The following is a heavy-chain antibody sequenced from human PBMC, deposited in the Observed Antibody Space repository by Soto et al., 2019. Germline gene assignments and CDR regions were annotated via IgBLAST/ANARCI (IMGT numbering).Heavy chain of an antibody. V-gene: IGHV4-39*01. J-gene: IGHJ5*02. Sequence: SETLSLTCTVSGGSISSSSYYWGWIRQPPGKGLEWIGSIYYSGSTYYNPSLKSRVTISVDTSKNQFSLKLSSVTAADTAVYYCARHGSALPDWFAPWGQGTLVTVSS. D-gene: IGHD2-15*01. CDR3: ARHGSALPDWFAP. CDR1: GGSISSSSYY. CDR2: IYYSGST.